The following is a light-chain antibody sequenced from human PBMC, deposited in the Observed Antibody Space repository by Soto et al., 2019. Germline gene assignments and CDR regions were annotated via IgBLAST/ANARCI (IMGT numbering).Light chain of an antibody. CDR3: SSYTSDNTLI. CDR1: SSDVGGYSY. J-gene: IGLJ2*01. CDR2: EVS. V-gene: IGLV2-14*01. Sequence: QSALTQPASVSGSPGQSITISCTGTSSDVGGYSYVSWYQHHPGKAPKLIIYEVSNRPSGVSNRFSGSKSGNTASLTISGLQAEDETDYYCSSYTSDNTLIFGGGTKLTVL.